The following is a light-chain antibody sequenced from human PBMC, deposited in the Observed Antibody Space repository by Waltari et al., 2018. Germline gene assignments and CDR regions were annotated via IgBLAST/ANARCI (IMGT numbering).Light chain of an antibody. V-gene: IGLV1-44*01. J-gene: IGLJ3*02. CDR1: NPNIGSNT. CDR2: SND. Sequence: QSVLTQPPSASGTPGQRVTISCSGSNPNIGSNTVTWYQRVPGTAPKPLIYSNDQRPSGVPDRFSASKSGTSASLAISGLQSEDEADYYCATWDDRLTGVVFGGVVFGGGTKVTVL. CDR3: ATWDDRLTGVVFGGVV.